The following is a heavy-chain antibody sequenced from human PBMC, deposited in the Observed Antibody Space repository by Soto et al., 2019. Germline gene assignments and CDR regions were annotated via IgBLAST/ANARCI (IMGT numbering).Heavy chain of an antibody. Sequence: PGGSLRLSLAASGFPFRSSSMTWLRQDPGKGLEWVSSISSSSIYIFYADSVKGRFTISRDNAKNSLYLHMNSLRAEDTAAYYCARDLGELSAIGGQGTVVTVSS. J-gene: IGHJ4*02. V-gene: IGHV3-21*01. D-gene: IGHD2-8*01. CDR2: ISSSSIYI. CDR1: GFPFRSSS. CDR3: ARDLGELSAI.